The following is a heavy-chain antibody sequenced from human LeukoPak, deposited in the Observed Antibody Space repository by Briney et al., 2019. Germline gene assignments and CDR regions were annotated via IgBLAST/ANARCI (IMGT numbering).Heavy chain of an antibody. CDR2: ISGGGDIT. J-gene: IGHJ4*02. V-gene: IGHV3-23*01. CDR1: GFNFANHA. Sequence: GGSLGLSCAASGFNFANHAMSWVRQTPGKGVEWVSAISGGGDITYYADSVKGRFTISRDNSKDTPFLQMHSLRPGDTAVYYCVREDTPATANYWGQGTLVTISS. D-gene: IGHD2-21*02. CDR3: VREDTPATANY.